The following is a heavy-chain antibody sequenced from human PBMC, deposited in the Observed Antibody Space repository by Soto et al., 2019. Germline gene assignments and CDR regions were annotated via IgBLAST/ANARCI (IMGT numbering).Heavy chain of an antibody. Sequence: QVQVVQSGAEVKKPGASVKVACKASGYSFDTFGMSWVRQAPGQGLEWRGWISIEKGDTNAAQKFQHTVTMTTDTSTSTAYTERRNLTSGDTAVYCCARCYCSVGSCFTCWHFDLWGRGTLVTVSS. CDR2: ISIEKGDT. CDR1: GYSFDTFG. V-gene: IGHV1-18*01. CDR3: ARCYCSVGSCFTCWHFDL. J-gene: IGHJ2*01. D-gene: IGHD2-15*01.